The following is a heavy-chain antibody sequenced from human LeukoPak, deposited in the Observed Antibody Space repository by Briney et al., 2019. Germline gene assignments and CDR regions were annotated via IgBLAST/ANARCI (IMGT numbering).Heavy chain of an antibody. CDR3: ARGTGLRYFDWLCEGSGPDSFDI. D-gene: IGHD3-9*01. V-gene: IGHV4-59*01. Sequence: PSETLSLTCTVSGGSISSYYWSWIRQPPGKGLEWFGYIYYSGSTNYNPSLKSRVTISVDTSKNQFSLKLSSVTAADTAVYYCARGTGLRYFDWLCEGSGPDSFDIWGQGTMVTVSS. CDR1: GGSISSYY. CDR2: IYYSGST. J-gene: IGHJ3*02.